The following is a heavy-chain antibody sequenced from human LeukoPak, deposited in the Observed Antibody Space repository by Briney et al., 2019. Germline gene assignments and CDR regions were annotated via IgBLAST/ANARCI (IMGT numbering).Heavy chain of an antibody. V-gene: IGHV3-23*01. CDR1: GFTFSRYA. Sequence: GGSLRLSCAASGFTFSRYAMSWVRQAPGKGLEWVLTFSGSGDSTYYADSVKGRFTISRDNSKNTLYLQMNSLRAEDTAVYYCAKAGSLATPTPYYFDYWGQGTLVTVSS. CDR3: AKAGSLATPTPYYFDY. D-gene: IGHD5-12*01. CDR2: FSGSGDST. J-gene: IGHJ4*02.